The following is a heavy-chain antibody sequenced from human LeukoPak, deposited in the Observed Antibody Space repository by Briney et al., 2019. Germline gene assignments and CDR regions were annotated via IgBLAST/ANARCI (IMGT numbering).Heavy chain of an antibody. V-gene: IGHV4-59*01. CDR1: GGSISTYH. D-gene: IGHD4-17*01. CDR2: ISYSGST. Sequence: SETLSLTCTVSGGSISTYHWSWIRQPREKGLEWIGYISYSGSTNYNPSLQSRVTISVSTSKNQFSLKLTSVTAADTAVYYCAREPTLTTFGYWGQGTLVTVSS. CDR3: AREPTLTTFGY. J-gene: IGHJ4*02.